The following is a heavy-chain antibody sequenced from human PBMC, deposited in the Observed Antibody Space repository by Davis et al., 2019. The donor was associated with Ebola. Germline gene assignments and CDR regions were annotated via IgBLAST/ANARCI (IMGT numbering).Heavy chain of an antibody. CDR2: INHSGST. Sequence: PSETLSLTCAVYGGSFSGYYWSWIRQPPGKGLEWIGEINHSGSTNYNPSLKSRVTISVDTSKNQFSLKLSSVTAADTAVYYCARVYSGSYYKNWFDPWGQGTLVTVSS. V-gene: IGHV4-34*01. CDR1: GGSFSGYY. J-gene: IGHJ5*02. D-gene: IGHD1-26*01. CDR3: ARVYSGSYYKNWFDP.